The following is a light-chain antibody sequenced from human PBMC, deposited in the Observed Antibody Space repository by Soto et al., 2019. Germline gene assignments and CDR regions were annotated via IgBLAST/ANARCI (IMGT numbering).Light chain of an antibody. Sequence: QSALTQTASVSGSPGQSITMSCTGTSSDVGGYNFVSWYQQHPGKAPKLIVHEVANRLSGVSGRFSGSKSGNTAFLPISGLQAEDEAVYYCCSHSSSSTWMFGGGTKVTVL. CDR2: EVA. CDR1: SSDVGGYNF. CDR3: CSHSSSSTWM. V-gene: IGLV2-14*03. J-gene: IGLJ3*02.